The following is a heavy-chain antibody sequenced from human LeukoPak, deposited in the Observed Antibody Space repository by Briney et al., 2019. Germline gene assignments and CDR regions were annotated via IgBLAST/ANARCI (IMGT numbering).Heavy chain of an antibody. CDR3: AGGLGATVF. CDR2: ISSSSTYI. D-gene: IGHD1-26*01. CDR1: GFTFSSYS. V-gene: IGHV3-21*01. J-gene: IGHJ4*02. Sequence: GGSLRLSCAGSGFTFSSYSMNWVRQAPGKGLEWVSSISSSSTYIYYADSLKGRFTISRDNAKNSLYLQMNSLRAEDTAVYYCAGGLGATVFWGQGTLVTVSS.